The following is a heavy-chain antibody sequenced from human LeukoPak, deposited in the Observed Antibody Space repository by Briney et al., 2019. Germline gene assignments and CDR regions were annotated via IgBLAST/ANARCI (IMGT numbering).Heavy chain of an antibody. D-gene: IGHD2-8*01. V-gene: IGHV4-59*01. CDR3: ARVSYTYGPHDY. J-gene: IGHJ4*02. Sequence: PSETLSLTCTVSNGSISSYYWTWIRQPPGKELEWIGYIYYSGSTNYNPSLESRVTISVDTSKNLCFLRLSSVTAADTAMYYCARVSYTYGPHDYWGQGTLVTVSS. CDR2: IYYSGST. CDR1: NGSISSYY.